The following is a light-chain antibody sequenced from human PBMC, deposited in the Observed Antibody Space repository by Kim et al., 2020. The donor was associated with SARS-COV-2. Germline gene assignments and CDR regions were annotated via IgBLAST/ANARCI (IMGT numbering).Light chain of an antibody. J-gene: IGLJ2*01. CDR2: GIN. Sequence: VALRQTVRITCQGHILRSYYATWYQQKPRQAPVLFIYGINNRPSGIPDRFSGSASGNTVSLTISGAQAEDEADFYCQSRDSGGSVIFGGGTKLTFL. V-gene: IGLV3-19*01. CDR1: ILRSYY. CDR3: QSRDSGGSVI.